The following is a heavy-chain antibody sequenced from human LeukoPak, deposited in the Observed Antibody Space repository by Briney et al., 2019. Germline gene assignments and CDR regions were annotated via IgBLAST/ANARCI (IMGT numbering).Heavy chain of an antibody. D-gene: IGHD3-10*01. CDR2: IYYSGST. J-gene: IGHJ4*02. Sequence: SQTLSLTCTVSGGSISSGGYYWSWIRQHPGKGLEWTGYIYYSGSTYYNPSLKSRVTISVDTSKNQFSLKLSSVTAADTAVYYCARDKRFGEFPRFDYWGQGTLVTVSS. CDR1: GGSISSGGYY. CDR3: ARDKRFGEFPRFDY. V-gene: IGHV4-31*03.